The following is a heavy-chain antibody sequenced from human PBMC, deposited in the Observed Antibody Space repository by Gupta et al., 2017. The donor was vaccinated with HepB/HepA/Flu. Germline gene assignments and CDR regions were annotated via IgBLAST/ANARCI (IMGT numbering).Heavy chain of an antibody. Sequence: QMVESGGGSVQPGGSLRLSCAASGFFLSGYEMTWVRQAPGKGLEWISYISTSGANTKYAASVEGQFTISRDNAKNSLYLQMNNLRGDDTATYYCASKMKTSKAFDVWGQGAEVTVSS. V-gene: IGHV3-48*03. J-gene: IGHJ3*01. CDR3: ASKMKTSKAFDV. D-gene: IGHD5-24*01. CDR2: ISTSGANT. CDR1: GFFLSGYE.